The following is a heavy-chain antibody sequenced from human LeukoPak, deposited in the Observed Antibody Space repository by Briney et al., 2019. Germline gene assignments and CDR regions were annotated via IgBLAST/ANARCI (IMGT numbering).Heavy chain of an antibody. V-gene: IGHV1-18*01. Sequence: ASVKVSCKASGDTFSSYGISWIRQSPGQGLEWMGWISAHNGATNFAQKFQGRLTMTADTSTTTAYMELRSLTSDDTAIYYCARGSETISGVVIPSNYWGQGTLVTVSP. CDR1: GDTFSSYG. CDR2: ISAHNGAT. D-gene: IGHD3-3*01. J-gene: IGHJ4*02. CDR3: ARGSETISGVVIPSNY.